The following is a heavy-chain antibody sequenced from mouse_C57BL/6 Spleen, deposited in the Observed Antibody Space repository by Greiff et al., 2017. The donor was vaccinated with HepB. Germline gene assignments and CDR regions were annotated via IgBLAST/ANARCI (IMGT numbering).Heavy chain of an antibody. Sequence: QVQLQQPGAELVKPGASVKLSCKASGYTFTSYWMHWVKQRPGQGLEWIGMIHPNSGSTNYNEKFKSKATLTVDKSSSTAYMQLSSLTSEDSAVYYCARGGSYYYGSSYVRYFDVWGTGTTVTVSS. CDR3: ARGGSYYYGSSYVRYFDV. V-gene: IGHV1-64*01. J-gene: IGHJ1*03. CDR1: GYTFTSYW. D-gene: IGHD1-1*01. CDR2: IHPNSGST.